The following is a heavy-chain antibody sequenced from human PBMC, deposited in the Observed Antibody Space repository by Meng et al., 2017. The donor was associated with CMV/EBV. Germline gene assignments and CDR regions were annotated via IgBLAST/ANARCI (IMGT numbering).Heavy chain of an antibody. CDR3: VRDHNWGPDY. CDR1: GYRFSDHY. Sequence: QVQLVQPGAEAKSPGASAKVSCQTTGYRFSDHYMHWVRQAPGQGLEWMGWIYPNSGGTHYAQKFQDRVTMTRDTSISTVYMELSRLTSDDTAVYYCVRDHNWGPDYWGQGTLVTVSS. D-gene: IGHD1-1*01. V-gene: IGHV1-2*02. CDR2: IYPNSGGT. J-gene: IGHJ4*02.